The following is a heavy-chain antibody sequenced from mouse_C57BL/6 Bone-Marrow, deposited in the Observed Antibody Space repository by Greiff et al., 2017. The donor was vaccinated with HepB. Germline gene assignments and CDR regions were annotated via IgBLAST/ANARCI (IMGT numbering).Heavy chain of an antibody. D-gene: IGHD1-1*01. V-gene: IGHV1-81*01. CDR3: ARRTTVVDRRIDY. CDR1: GYTFTSYG. J-gene: IGHJ4*01. Sequence: VKLQESGAELARPGASVKLSCKASGYTFTSYGISWVKQRTGQGLEWIGEIYPRSGNTYYNEKFKGKATLTADKSSSTAYMELHSLTSEDSAVYFCARRTTVVDRRIDYWGQGTSVTVSS. CDR2: IYPRSGNT.